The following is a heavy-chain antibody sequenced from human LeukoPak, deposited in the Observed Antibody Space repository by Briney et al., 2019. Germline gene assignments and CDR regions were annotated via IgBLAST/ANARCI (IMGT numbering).Heavy chain of an antibody. D-gene: IGHD2-15*01. CDR3: ARDTRSPHYYYYGMDV. CDR1: GGSIISSSYY. J-gene: IGHJ6*02. Sequence: ETLSLTCTVSGGSIISSSYYWGWIRQPPGTGLEWIGSIYYSGSTNYNPSLKSRVTMSVDTSKNQFSLKLSSVTAADTAVYYCARDTRSPHYYYYGMDVWGQGTTVTVSS. V-gene: IGHV4-39*07. CDR2: IYYSGST.